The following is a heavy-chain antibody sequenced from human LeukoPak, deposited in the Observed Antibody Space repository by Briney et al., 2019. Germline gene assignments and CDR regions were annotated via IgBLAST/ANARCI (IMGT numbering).Heavy chain of an antibody. CDR2: ISAYNGNT. CDR1: GYTFTSYG. CDR3: AREATYDFWSGYYKKNWFDP. J-gene: IGHJ5*02. V-gene: IGHV1-18*01. D-gene: IGHD3-3*01. Sequence: GASVKVSCKASGYTFTSYGISWVRQAPGQGLEWMGWISAYNGNTNYAQKLQGRVTMTTDTSTSTAYMELRSLRSDDTAVYYCAREATYDFWSGYYKKNWFDPWGQGTLVTVSS.